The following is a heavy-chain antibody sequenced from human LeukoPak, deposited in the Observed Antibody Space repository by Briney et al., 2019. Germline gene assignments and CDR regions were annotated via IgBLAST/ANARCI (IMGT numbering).Heavy chain of an antibody. CDR2: IKQDGSER. CDR1: GFTFSSYW. V-gene: IGHV3-7*01. CDR3: ARFVGGARFIITFGGADRSYYFDY. J-gene: IGHJ4*02. Sequence: GGPLRLSCAASGFTFSSYWMSWVRQAPGKGREWVANIKQDGSERKYEDSVKGRFNISRDNAKNSLYMKMKRLRDEETGVYYCARFVGGARFIITFGGADRSYYFDYWGQGTLVTVSS. D-gene: IGHD3-16*01.